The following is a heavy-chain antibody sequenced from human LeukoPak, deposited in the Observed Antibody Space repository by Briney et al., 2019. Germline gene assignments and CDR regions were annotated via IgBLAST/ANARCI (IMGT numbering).Heavy chain of an antibody. J-gene: IGHJ4*02. V-gene: IGHV4-34*01. Sequence: SETLSLTCAVYGGSFSGYYWSWIRQPPGKGLEWIGEINHSGSTNYNPSLKSRVTISVDTSKNQFSLKLSSVTAADTAVYYCASASRRITMVRGVQHFDYWGKGTLVTVSS. CDR1: GGSFSGYY. CDR2: INHSGST. D-gene: IGHD3-10*01. CDR3: ASASRRITMVRGVQHFDY.